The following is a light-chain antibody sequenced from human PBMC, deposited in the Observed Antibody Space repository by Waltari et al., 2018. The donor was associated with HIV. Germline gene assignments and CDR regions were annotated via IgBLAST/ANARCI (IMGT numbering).Light chain of an antibody. V-gene: IGLV3-19*01. CDR2: GKN. J-gene: IGLJ2*01. Sequence: SSELTQDPAVSVALGQTVRITCQGDTLRNYYATWYQQKPGQAPLLVMYGKNNRPSGNPDRVSGSTSGNTASLTITGTQAEDEADYYCSSRDNSGNHVVFGGGTKLTVL. CDR1: TLRNYY. CDR3: SSRDNSGNHVV.